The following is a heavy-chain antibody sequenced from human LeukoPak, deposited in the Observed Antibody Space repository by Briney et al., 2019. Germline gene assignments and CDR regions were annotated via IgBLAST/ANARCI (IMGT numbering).Heavy chain of an antibody. Sequence: ASVKVSCEASGYTFTSYDINWVRQATGQGREWVGWMNPNSGNTGYAQKFQGRVTMTRNTSISTAYMELSSLRSEDTAVYYCARGRWGLMVYAFWGQGTMVTVSS. CDR2: MNPNSGNT. J-gene: IGHJ3*01. CDR3: ARGRWGLMVYAF. D-gene: IGHD2-8*01. V-gene: IGHV1-8*01. CDR1: GYTFTSYD.